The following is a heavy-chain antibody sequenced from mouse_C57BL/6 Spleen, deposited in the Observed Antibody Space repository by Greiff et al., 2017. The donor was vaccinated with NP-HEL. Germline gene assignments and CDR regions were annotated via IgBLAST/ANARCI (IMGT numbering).Heavy chain of an antibody. D-gene: IGHD1-1*01. CDR3: ARSSTTVAPSPYFDV. CDR2: INPSNGGT. Sequence: VQLQQPGTELVKPGASVKLSCKASGYTFTSYWMHWVKQRPGQGLEWIGNINPSNGGTNYNEKFKSKATLTVDKSSSTAYMQLSSLTSEDSAVYYCARSSTTVAPSPYFDVWGTGTTVTVSS. CDR1: GYTFTSYW. V-gene: IGHV1-53*01. J-gene: IGHJ1*03.